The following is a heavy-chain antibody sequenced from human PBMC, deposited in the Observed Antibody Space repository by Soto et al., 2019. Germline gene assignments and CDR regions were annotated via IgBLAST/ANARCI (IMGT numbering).Heavy chain of an antibody. D-gene: IGHD3-3*01. J-gene: IGHJ6*02. CDR2: ISYDDGNNT. CDR1: GITFSNYG. CDR3: AKSYYHFWSGYRSSYYYGMDV. Sequence: GGSLRLSCAASGITFSNYGMHWVRQAPGKGLEWLAVISYDDGNNTYYGESVKGRFTISRDNPKNTLYLHMKSLRAEDTAVYYCAKSYYHFWSGYRSSYYYGMDVWGQGTTVTVSS. V-gene: IGHV3-30*18.